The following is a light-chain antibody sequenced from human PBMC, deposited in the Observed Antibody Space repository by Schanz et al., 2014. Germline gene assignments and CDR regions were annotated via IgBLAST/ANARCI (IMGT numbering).Light chain of an antibody. J-gene: IGLJ2*01. CDR3: AAWDGTLRGHVV. V-gene: IGLV1-47*02. CDR1: ISNIGGNT. Sequence: QSALTQPPSASGTPGQRVTISCFGSISNIGGNTVSWYQQLPGAAPQLLIYANDQRPSGVPDRFSGSKSGTSASLAISGLRSEDEAEYYCAAWDGTLRGHVVFGGGTKLTVL. CDR2: AND.